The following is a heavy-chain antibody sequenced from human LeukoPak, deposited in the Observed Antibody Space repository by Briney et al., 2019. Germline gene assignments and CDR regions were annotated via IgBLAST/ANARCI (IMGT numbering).Heavy chain of an antibody. CDR3: ARGRSGWPFDY. D-gene: IGHD6-19*01. CDR1: GGSISSYY. J-gene: IGHJ4*02. CDR2: IYYSGST. V-gene: IGHV4-59*01. Sequence: SETLSLTCTVSGGSISSYYWSWIRQPPGKGLEWIGYIYYSGSTNYNPSLKSRVTISVDTSKNQFSLKLSSVTAADTAVYYCARGRSGWPFDYWGQGTLVTVSS.